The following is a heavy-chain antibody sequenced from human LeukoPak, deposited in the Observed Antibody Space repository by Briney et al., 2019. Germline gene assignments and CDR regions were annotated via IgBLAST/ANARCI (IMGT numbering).Heavy chain of an antibody. D-gene: IGHD2-2*01. CDR1: GGSISSYY. CDR3: ARVRGCSSTSCPPHQFYYYYYMDV. V-gene: IGHV4-59*01. Sequence: SETLSLTCTVSGGSISSYYWSWIRQPPGKGLEWIGYIYYRGSTNYNPSLKSRVTISVDTSKNQFSLKLSSVTAADTAVYYCARVRGCSSTSCPPHQFYYYYYMDVWGKGTTVTVSS. CDR2: IYYRGST. J-gene: IGHJ6*03.